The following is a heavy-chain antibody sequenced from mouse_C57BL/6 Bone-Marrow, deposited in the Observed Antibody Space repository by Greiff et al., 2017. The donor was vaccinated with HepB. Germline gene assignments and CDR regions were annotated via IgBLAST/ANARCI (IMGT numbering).Heavy chain of an antibody. Sequence: VQLQQSGPELVKPGASVKISCKASGYTFTDYYMNWVKQSHGKSLEWIGDINPNNGGTSYNQKFKGKATLTVDKSSSTAYMELRSLTSEDSSVYYGARGNGYSWFAYWGQGTLVTVSA. D-gene: IGHD2-3*01. CDR3: ARGNGYSWFAY. CDR1: GYTFTDYY. V-gene: IGHV1-26*01. J-gene: IGHJ3*01. CDR2: INPNNGGT.